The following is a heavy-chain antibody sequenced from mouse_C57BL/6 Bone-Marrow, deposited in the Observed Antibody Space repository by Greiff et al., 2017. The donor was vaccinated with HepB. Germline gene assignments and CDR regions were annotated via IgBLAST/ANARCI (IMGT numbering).Heavy chain of an antibody. CDR3: VIQNY. CDR2: IRSKSNNYAP. J-gene: IGHJ2*01. V-gene: IGHV10-1*01. CDR1: GFSFNTYA. Sequence: EVQGVESGGGLVQPKGSSKLSCAASGFSFNTYAMNWVRQAPGKGLEWVARIRSKSNNYAPYYADSVKDRFTISRDDSESMLYLQMNNLKTEDTAMYYCVIQNYWGQGTTLTVSS.